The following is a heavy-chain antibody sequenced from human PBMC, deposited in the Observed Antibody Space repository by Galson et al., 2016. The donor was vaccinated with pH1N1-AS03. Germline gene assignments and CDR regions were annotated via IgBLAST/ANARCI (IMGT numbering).Heavy chain of an antibody. Sequence: SETLSLTCTVSGGSITSYHWSWIRQPPGKGLEWIGYIYFSGRTNCSPSLKSRANISLDRSRNQFSLNLNSVTAADTAVYYCARVRSEWLGVNSSWYGIDSWGQGTLVTVSS. CDR2: IYFSGRT. V-gene: IGHV4-59*01. CDR1: GGSITSYH. CDR3: ARVRSEWLGVNSSWYGIDS. J-gene: IGHJ4*02. D-gene: IGHD2-2*01.